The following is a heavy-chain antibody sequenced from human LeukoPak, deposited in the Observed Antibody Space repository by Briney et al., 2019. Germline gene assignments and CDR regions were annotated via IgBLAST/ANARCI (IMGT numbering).Heavy chain of an antibody. CDR3: ARVRSLAGTPSNWFDP. D-gene: IGHD6-19*01. CDR2: IYTSGST. V-gene: IGHV4-4*07. J-gene: IGHJ5*02. CDR1: GGSISSYY. Sequence: PSETLSLTCTVSGGSISSYYWSWIRQPAGKGLEWIGRIYTSGSTNYNPSLKSRVTMSVDTSKNQFSLKLSSVTAADTAVYYCARVRSLAGTPSNWFDPWGQGTQVTVSS.